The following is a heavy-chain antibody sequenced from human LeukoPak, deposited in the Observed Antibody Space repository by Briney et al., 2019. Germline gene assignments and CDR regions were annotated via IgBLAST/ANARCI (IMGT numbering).Heavy chain of an antibody. D-gene: IGHD3-10*01. Sequence: PSETLSLTCTVSGGSISSGGYYWSWIRQPPGKGLEWIGYIYHSGSTYYNPSLKSRVTISVDRSKNQFSLKLSSVTAADTAVYYCATHRGGSRGVSDYWGQGTLVTVSS. CDR1: GGSISSGGYY. CDR3: ATHRGGSRGVSDY. J-gene: IGHJ4*02. V-gene: IGHV4-30-2*01. CDR2: IYHSGST.